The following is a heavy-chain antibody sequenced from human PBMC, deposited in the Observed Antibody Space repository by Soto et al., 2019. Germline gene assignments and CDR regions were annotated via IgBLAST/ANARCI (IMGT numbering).Heavy chain of an antibody. Sequence: QVQLQESGPGLVKPSQTLSLTCTVSGGSISSGGYYWSWIRQHPGKGLGWVGYIYYSGTTYYNPSLQSRVTITVDTSKNQFSLKLSSVTAADTAVYYCAPYGSGTYKPTTFDYWGQGTLVTVSS. CDR2: IYYSGTT. V-gene: IGHV4-31*03. CDR3: APYGSGTYKPTTFDY. J-gene: IGHJ4*02. CDR1: GGSISSGGYY. D-gene: IGHD3-10*01.